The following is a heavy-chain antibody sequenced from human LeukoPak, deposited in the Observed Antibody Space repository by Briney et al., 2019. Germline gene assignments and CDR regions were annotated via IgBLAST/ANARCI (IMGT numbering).Heavy chain of an antibody. CDR2: ISSSSSYI. V-gene: IGHV3-21*04. Sequence: PGGSLRLSCAASGFTFSSYSMNWVRQAPGKGLEWVSSISSSSSYIYYADSVKGRFTISRDNAKNSLYLQMNSLRAEDTAVYYCAKDRAWDFLEMYFFDYWGQGTLVTVSS. CDR3: AKDRAWDFLEMYFFDY. J-gene: IGHJ4*02. D-gene: IGHD2/OR15-2a*01. CDR1: GFTFSSYS.